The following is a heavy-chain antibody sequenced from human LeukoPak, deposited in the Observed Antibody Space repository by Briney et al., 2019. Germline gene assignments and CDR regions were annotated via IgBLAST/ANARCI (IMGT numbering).Heavy chain of an antibody. V-gene: IGHV1-2*02. CDR3: ASRYRDSSGPYYFDY. Sequence: ASVKVSCKASGYTFTGYYMHWVRQAPGQGLEWMGWINPNSGGTNYAQKFQGRVTMTRDTSISTAYMELSRLRSDDTAVYYCASRYRDSSGPYYFDYWGQGALVTVSS. CDR1: GYTFTGYY. J-gene: IGHJ4*02. D-gene: IGHD3-22*01. CDR2: INPNSGGT.